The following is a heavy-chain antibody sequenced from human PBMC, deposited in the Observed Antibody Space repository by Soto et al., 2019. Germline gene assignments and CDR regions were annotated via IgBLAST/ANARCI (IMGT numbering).Heavy chain of an antibody. CDR1: GFTFRSHR. Sequence: GGSLRLSCAASGFTFRSHRIHWVRQAPGKGLEWVSYISSSSSTIYYADSVKGRFTISRDNAKNSLYLQMNSLRAEDTAVYYCARHPERIAQIGWFDPWGQGTLVTVSS. D-gene: IGHD6-13*01. CDR3: ARHPERIAQIGWFDP. V-gene: IGHV3-48*01. J-gene: IGHJ5*02. CDR2: ISSSSSTI.